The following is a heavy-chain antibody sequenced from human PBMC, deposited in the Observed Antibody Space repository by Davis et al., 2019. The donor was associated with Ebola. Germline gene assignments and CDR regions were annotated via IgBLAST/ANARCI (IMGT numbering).Heavy chain of an antibody. CDR3: ARGLITFGGAYYFDY. J-gene: IGHJ4*02. CDR1: GGSISGYY. Sequence: SETLSLTCTVSGGSISGYYWTWIRQPPGRRLEWIGYIYDSGSTNYSPSLKSRVTMSLDTSKNQFSLRLSSVTAADTAVYYCARGLITFGGAYYFDYWGQGTLVTVSS. CDR2: IYDSGST. V-gene: IGHV4-59*01. D-gene: IGHD3-16*01.